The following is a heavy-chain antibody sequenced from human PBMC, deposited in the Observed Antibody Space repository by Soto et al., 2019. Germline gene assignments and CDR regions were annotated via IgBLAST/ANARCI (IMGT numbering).Heavy chain of an antibody. V-gene: IGHV4-34*09. CDR1: GGSFSGYY. D-gene: IGHD1-26*01. J-gene: IGHJ5*02. CDR3: ARSLTLVGATILGSWFDP. CDR2: INHSGST. Sequence: PSETLSLTCAVYGGSFSGYYWSWIRQPPGKGLEWIGEINHSGSTYYNPSLKSRVTISVDTSKNQFSLKLSSVTAADTAVYYCARSLTLVGATILGSWFDPWGQGTLVTVSS.